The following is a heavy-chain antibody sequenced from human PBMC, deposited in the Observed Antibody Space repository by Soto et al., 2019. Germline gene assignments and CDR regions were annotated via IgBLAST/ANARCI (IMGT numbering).Heavy chain of an antibody. CDR3: ARGPPTMGSIHLVFDY. V-gene: IGHV3-21*04. CDR1: GFTFSSYS. Sequence: PGGSLRLSCAASGFTFSSYSIHWVRQAPGRGLEWVSAITRNSDIYYADSVKGRFTISRDNAKNSVSLQLDRLGAEDTAVYFCARGPPTMGSIHLVFDYWGQGALVTVSS. J-gene: IGHJ4*02. D-gene: IGHD2-8*01. CDR2: ITRNSDI.